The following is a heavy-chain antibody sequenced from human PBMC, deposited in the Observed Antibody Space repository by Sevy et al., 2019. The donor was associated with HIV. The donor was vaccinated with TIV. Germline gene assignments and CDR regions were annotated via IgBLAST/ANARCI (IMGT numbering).Heavy chain of an antibody. V-gene: IGHV3-23*01. CDR2: ISGSRGST. D-gene: IGHD3-22*01. CDR1: GFTFSSYA. CDR3: AKEGGRRITMIVVVITADFDY. J-gene: IGHJ4*02. Sequence: GGSQRLSCAASGFTFSSYAMSWVRQAPGKGLEWVSAISGSRGSTYYADSVKGRFTISRDNSKNTLYLQMNSLRAEDTAVYYCAKEGGRRITMIVVVITADFDYWGQGTLVTVSS.